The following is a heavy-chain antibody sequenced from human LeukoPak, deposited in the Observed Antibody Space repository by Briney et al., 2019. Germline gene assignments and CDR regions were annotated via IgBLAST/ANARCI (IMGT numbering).Heavy chain of an antibody. Sequence: ASVKVSCKASGYTFTSYGISWVRQAPGQGLEWMGWISAYNGNTNYAQKLQGRVTMTTDTSTSTAYMELRSLRSDDTAVYYCARDCSSTSCYAGGYWGQGTLVTDSS. CDR2: ISAYNGNT. D-gene: IGHD2-2*01. CDR1: GYTFTSYG. J-gene: IGHJ4*02. V-gene: IGHV1-18*04. CDR3: ARDCSSTSCYAGGY.